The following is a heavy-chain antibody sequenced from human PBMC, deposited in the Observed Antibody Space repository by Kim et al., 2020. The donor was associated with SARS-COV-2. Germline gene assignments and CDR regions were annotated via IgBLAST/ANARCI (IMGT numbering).Heavy chain of an antibody. V-gene: IGHV3-48*04. J-gene: IGHJ1*01. CDR3: VRALQI. Sequence: GGSLRLSCAASGFTFSNYSMNWVRQTPARGLEWVSYISSTSRTIFYADSVKGRFTISRDNAKNSLYLQMNSLRAEDTAVYYCVRALQIWGQGTLVTVSS. CDR1: GFTFSNYS. CDR2: ISSTSRTI.